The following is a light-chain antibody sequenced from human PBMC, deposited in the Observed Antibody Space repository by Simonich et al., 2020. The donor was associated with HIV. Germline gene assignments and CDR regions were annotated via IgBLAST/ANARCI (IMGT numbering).Light chain of an antibody. CDR2: DAS. Sequence: EIVLTQSPATLSLFPGERATLPCSASKSVSSYLAWYQQKPGQAPRLLIYDASNRATGIPARFSGSGSGTDFTLTISSLEPEDFAVYYCQHREAFGPGTKVDIK. CDR1: KSVSSY. CDR3: QHREA. V-gene: IGKV3-11*01. J-gene: IGKJ3*01.